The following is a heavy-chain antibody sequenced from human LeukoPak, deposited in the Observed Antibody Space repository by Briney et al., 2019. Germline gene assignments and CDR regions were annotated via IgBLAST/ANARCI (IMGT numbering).Heavy chain of an antibody. V-gene: IGHV4-39*01. Sequence: GSLRLSCAASGFSFSSYAMSWVRQAPGKGLEWIGSIYYSGSTYYNPSLKSRVTISVDTSKNQFSLKLSSVTAADTAVYYCARHDRRSGWYPNWFDPWGQGTLVTVSS. CDR3: ARHDRRSGWYPNWFDP. D-gene: IGHD6-19*01. CDR2: IYYSGST. CDR1: GFSFSSYA. J-gene: IGHJ5*02.